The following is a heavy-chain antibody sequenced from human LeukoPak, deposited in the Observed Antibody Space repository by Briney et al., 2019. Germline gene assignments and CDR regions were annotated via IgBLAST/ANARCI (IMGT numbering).Heavy chain of an antibody. J-gene: IGHJ3*01. CDR3: ATEGGSSDAFAF. CDR2: IRYDGSNK. D-gene: IGHD1-26*01. V-gene: IGHV3-30*02. Sequence: QSGGSLRLSCAASGFTFSSYGMHWVRQAPGKGLEWVAFIRYDGSNKYYADSVKGRFTISRDNSKNTLYLQMNSLRAEDTAVYYCATEGGSSDAFAFWGQGTKVTVSS. CDR1: GFTFSSYG.